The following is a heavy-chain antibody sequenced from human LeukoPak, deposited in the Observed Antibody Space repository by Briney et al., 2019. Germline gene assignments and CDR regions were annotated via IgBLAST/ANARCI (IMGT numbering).Heavy chain of an antibody. CDR3: AKDGYSSGWYYFDY. D-gene: IGHD6-19*01. J-gene: IGHJ4*02. V-gene: IGHV3-23*01. CDR2: ISGSGGST. Sequence: PGGSLRLSCAASGFTFSSYAMSWVRQAPGKGLEWVSAISGSGGSTYYADSVEGRFTISRDNSKNTLYLQMNSLRAEDTAVYYCAKDGYSSGWYYFDYWGRGTLVTVSS. CDR1: GFTFSSYA.